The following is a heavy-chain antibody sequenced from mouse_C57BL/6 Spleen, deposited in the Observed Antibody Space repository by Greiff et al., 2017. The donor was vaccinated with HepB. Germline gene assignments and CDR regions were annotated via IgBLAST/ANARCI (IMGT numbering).Heavy chain of an antibody. Sequence: VQLQHSGAELVRPGASVTLSCKASGYTFTDYEMHWVKQTPVHGLEWIGAIDPETGGTAYNQTFKGKAILTADKSSSTAYMELRSLTSEDSAVYYCTRKYYRRYYAMDYWGQGTSVTVSS. D-gene: IGHD2-12*01. V-gene: IGHV1-15*01. CDR2: IDPETGGT. J-gene: IGHJ4*01. CDR3: TRKYYRRYYAMDY. CDR1: GYTFTDYE.